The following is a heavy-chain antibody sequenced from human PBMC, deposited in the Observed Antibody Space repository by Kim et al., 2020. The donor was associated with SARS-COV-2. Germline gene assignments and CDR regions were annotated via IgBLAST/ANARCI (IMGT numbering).Heavy chain of an antibody. V-gene: IGHV3-15*01. D-gene: IGHD3-22*01. J-gene: IGHJ4*02. CDR3: TTRNYDSSGYYDY. CDR1: GFTFSNAW. CDR2: IKSKTDGGTT. Sequence: GGSLRLSCAASGFTFSNAWMSWVRQAPGKGLEWVGRIKSKTDGGTTDYAAPVKGRFTISRDDSKNTLYLQMNSLKTEDTAVYYCTTRNYDSSGYYDYWGQGTLVTVSS.